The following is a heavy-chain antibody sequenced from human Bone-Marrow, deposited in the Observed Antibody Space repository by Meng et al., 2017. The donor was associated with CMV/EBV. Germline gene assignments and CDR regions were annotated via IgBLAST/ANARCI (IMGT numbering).Heavy chain of an antibody. CDR1: GYTFTSYF. CDR2: INPSGGST. J-gene: IGHJ6*02. D-gene: IGHD3-3*01. CDR3: ARAVTIFGVVTLQYYYYGMDV. V-gene: IGHV1-46*01. Sequence: ASVKVSCKASGYTFTSYFMHWVRQAPGQGLEWMGIINPSGGSTSYAQKFQGRVTMTRDTSTSTVYMELSSLRSEDTAVYYCARAVTIFGVVTLQYYYYGMDVWGQGTTVTVSS.